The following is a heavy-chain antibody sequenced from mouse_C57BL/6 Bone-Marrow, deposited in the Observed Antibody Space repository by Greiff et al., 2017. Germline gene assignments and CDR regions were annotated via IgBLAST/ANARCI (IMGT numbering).Heavy chain of an antibody. Sequence: VKLVESDAELVKPGASVKISCKVSGYTFTDHTIHWMKQRPEQGLEWIGYIYPRDGSTKYNEKFKGKATLTADKSSSTAYMQLNSLTSEDSAVYCCARAYFTTVVDWYFDVWGTGTTVTVSS. V-gene: IGHV1-78*01. J-gene: IGHJ1*03. CDR1: GYTFTDHT. CDR3: ARAYFTTVVDWYFDV. D-gene: IGHD1-1*01. CDR2: IYPRDGST.